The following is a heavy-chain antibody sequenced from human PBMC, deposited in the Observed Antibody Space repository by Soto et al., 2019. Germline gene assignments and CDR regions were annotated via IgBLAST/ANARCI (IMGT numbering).Heavy chain of an antibody. CDR2: ISSSSTYI. CDR3: ARYYGGNSNWFDP. J-gene: IGHJ5*02. Sequence: EVQLVESGGGLVKPGGSLRLSCAASRFTFSDYIMNWVRQAPGKGLEWVSSISSSSTYIYYADSVKGRFTISRDNAKNSLYLQMNSLRAEDTAVYYCARYYGGNSNWFDPWGQGTLVTVSS. V-gene: IGHV3-21*01. D-gene: IGHD4-17*01. CDR1: RFTFSDYI.